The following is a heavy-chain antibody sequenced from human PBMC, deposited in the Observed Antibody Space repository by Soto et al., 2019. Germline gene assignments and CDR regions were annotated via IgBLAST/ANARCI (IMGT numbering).Heavy chain of an antibody. CDR2: MNPNSGNT. D-gene: IGHD5-18*01. CDR3: ARAFNLADTAISPYYYYGMDV. J-gene: IGHJ6*02. Sequence: ASVKVSCKASGYTFTSYDINWVRQATGQGLEWMGWMNPNSGNTGYAQKFQGRVTMTRNTSISTAYMELSSLRSEDTAVYYCARAFNLADTAISPYYYYGMDVWGQGTTVTV. CDR1: GYTFTSYD. V-gene: IGHV1-8*01.